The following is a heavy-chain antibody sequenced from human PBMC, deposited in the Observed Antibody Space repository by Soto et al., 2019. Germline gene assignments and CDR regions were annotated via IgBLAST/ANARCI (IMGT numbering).Heavy chain of an antibody. J-gene: IGHJ6*02. CDR2: ISSSSSTI. Sequence: PGGSLRLSCAASGFTFSSYSMNWVRQAPGKGLEWVSYISSSSSTIYYADSVKGRFTISRDNAKNSLYLQMNSLRDEDTAVYYCARDLAAAGLPMDYYYGMDVWGQGTTVTV. CDR1: GFTFSSYS. D-gene: IGHD6-13*01. CDR3: ARDLAAAGLPMDYYYGMDV. V-gene: IGHV3-48*02.